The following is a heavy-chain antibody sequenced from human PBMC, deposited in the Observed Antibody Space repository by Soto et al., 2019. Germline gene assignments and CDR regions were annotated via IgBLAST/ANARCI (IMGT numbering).Heavy chain of an antibody. CDR3: ARDLTVTTPDYYYYYGMDV. V-gene: IGHV3-7*03. Sequence: GGSLRLSCAASGFTFSSYWMSWVRQAPGKGLEWVANIKQDGSEKYYVDSVKGRFTISRDNAKNSLYLQMNSLRAEDTAVYYCARDLTVTTPDYYYYYGMDVWGQGTTVTVSS. CDR2: IKQDGSEK. D-gene: IGHD4-17*01. CDR1: GFTFSSYW. J-gene: IGHJ6*02.